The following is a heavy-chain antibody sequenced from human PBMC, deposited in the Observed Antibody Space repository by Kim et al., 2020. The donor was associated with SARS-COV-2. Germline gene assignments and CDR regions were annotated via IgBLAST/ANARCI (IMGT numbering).Heavy chain of an antibody. CDR1: GFTFSSSA. J-gene: IGHJ3*02. Sequence: GGSLRLSCAASGFTFSSSAMSWVRQAPGKGLEWVSAISGSGGSTYYAYFVKRRFTISRDNSKNTLYPQMNSLRAEDTAAYYCAKDWDRGSYAIDAFDIWGQGTMVTVSS. D-gene: IGHD1-26*01. V-gene: IGHV3-23*01. CDR3: AKDWDRGSYAIDAFDI. CDR2: ISGSGGST.